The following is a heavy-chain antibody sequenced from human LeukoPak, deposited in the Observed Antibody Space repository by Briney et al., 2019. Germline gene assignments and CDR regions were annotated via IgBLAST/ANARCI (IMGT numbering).Heavy chain of an antibody. CDR3: ARDLGARGY. CDR1: GFTFSSYT. CDR2: ISSSSAYI. Sequence: GGSLRLSCAASGFTFSSYTMHWVRQAPGKGLEWVSSISSSSAYIYYADSVTGRFTISRDNANNSLYLQMSSLRVADTALYYCARDLGARGYWGQGTLVSVSS. J-gene: IGHJ4*02. D-gene: IGHD3-16*01. V-gene: IGHV3-21*01.